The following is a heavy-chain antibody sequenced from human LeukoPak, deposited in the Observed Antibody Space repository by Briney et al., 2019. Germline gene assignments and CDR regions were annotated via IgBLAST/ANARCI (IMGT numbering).Heavy chain of an antibody. CDR1: GYSISSGYY. Sequence: SETLSLTCSVSGYSISSGYYWGWIRQPPGKGLEWIGTIHHSGSTYYNPSLKSRVTISVDTSKNQFSLKLSSVTAADTAVHYCARRPDTYQDYWGQGTLVTVSS. J-gene: IGHJ4*02. CDR2: IHHSGST. CDR3: ARRPDTYQDY. D-gene: IGHD1-14*01. V-gene: IGHV4-38-2*02.